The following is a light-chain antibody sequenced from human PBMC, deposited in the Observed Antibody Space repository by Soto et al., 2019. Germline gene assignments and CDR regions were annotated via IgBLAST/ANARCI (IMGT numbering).Light chain of an antibody. CDR2: DVS. CDR1: QGVTTN. V-gene: IGKV3-15*01. Sequence: EIVMTQSPATLSVSPGERATLSCRAGQGVTTNFAWYQQKSGQSPRLLIYDVSIRATGVPARFSGTGSGTDFTLTIASLEPEDFAVYYCQQYNTWWTFGQGTKVDIK. CDR3: QQYNTWWT. J-gene: IGKJ1*01.